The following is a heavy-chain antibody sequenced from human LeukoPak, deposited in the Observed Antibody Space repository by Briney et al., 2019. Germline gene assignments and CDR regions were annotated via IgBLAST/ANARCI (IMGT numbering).Heavy chain of an antibody. CDR2: ISGSGGST. V-gene: IGHV3-23*01. CDR3: AKDRGYYDSSSYFD. Sequence: GGSLRLSCAASGFTFSSYAMSWVRQAPGEGLEWVSAISGSGGSTYYADSVKGRFTISRDNSKNTLYLQMHSLRAEDTGVYYCAKDRGYYDSSSYFDWGQGTLVTVSS. J-gene: IGHJ4*02. CDR1: GFTFSSYA. D-gene: IGHD3-22*01.